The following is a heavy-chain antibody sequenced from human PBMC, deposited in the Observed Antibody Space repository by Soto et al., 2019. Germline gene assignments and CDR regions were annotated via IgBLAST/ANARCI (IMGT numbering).Heavy chain of an antibody. CDR1: GGTFSSYA. CDR2: IIPIFGTA. CDR3: ARDHGDGYGMDV. J-gene: IGHJ6*02. V-gene: IGHV1-69*13. Sequence: VASVKVSCKASGGTFSSYAISWVRQAPGQGLEWMGGIIPIFGTANYAQKFQGRVTITADESTSTAYMELSSLRSEDTAVYYCARDHGDGYGMDVWGQGTTVTVSS.